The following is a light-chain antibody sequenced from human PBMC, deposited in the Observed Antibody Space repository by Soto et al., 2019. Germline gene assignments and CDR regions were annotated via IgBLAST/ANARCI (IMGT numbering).Light chain of an antibody. CDR1: QSVSSN. J-gene: IGKJ2*01. CDR3: QQSNNWPYT. Sequence: EIVMTQSPATLSVSPGERATLSCRASQSVSSNLAWYQQKPGQAPRLLFYGASTRATGLPARFSGSGSGTDLNLTISSLQSEDFAVYYCQQSNNWPYTFGERTKLEIK. CDR2: GAS. V-gene: IGKV3-15*01.